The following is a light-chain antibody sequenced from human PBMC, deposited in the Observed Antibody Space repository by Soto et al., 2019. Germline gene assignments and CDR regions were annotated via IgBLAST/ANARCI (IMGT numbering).Light chain of an antibody. Sequence: DIQMTQSPSTVSASVGDAVTITCRASQSISTWLAWYQQKPGKAPNLLIYDASTLESGGPSGFSGSGSGTEFTLTISSLQPDDSATYYSQQYNSYPYTFGQGTKLEIK. CDR1: QSISTW. V-gene: IGKV1-5*01. CDR2: DAS. J-gene: IGKJ2*01. CDR3: QQYNSYPYT.